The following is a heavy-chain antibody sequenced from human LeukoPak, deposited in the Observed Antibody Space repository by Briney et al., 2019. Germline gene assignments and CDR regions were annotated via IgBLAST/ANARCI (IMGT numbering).Heavy chain of an antibody. CDR1: GFTFSSYW. D-gene: IGHD1-26*01. V-gene: IGHV3-7*01. J-gene: IGHJ1*01. CDR3: ARARSIVGVSPFQH. CDR2: IKQDGSEI. Sequence: GGSLRLSCAASGFTFSSYWMSWVRQAPGKGLEWVAKIKQDGSEIYYVDSVKGRFTISRDNSKNTLYLQMNSLRPEDTAVYYCARARSIVGVSPFQHWGQGTLVIVSS.